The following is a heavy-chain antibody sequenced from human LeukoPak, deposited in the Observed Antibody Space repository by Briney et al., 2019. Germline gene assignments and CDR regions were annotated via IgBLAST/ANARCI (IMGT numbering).Heavy chain of an antibody. CDR3: ARDVYSGYDYAFDI. CDR1: GFTVSSNY. D-gene: IGHD5-12*01. Sequence: GGSLRLSCAASGFTVSSNYMSWVRQAPGKGLEWVSVIYSGGGTYYADSVKGRFTISRDNSKNTLYLQMNSLRAEDTAVYYCARDVYSGYDYAFDIWGQGTMVTVSS. V-gene: IGHV3-66*02. J-gene: IGHJ3*02. CDR2: IYSGGGT.